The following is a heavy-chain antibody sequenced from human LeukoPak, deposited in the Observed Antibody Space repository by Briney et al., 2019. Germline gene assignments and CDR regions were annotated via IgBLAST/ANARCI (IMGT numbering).Heavy chain of an antibody. J-gene: IGHJ4*02. Sequence: PSETLSLTCTVSGGSISSYYWSWIRQPPGKGLEWIGYTYYSGSTNYNPSLKSRVTISVDTSKNQFSLKLSSVTAADTAVYYCARAGKTVVTRGFDYWGQGTLVTVSS. CDR2: TYYSGST. V-gene: IGHV4-59*01. CDR1: GGSISSYY. CDR3: ARAGKTVVTRGFDY. D-gene: IGHD4-23*01.